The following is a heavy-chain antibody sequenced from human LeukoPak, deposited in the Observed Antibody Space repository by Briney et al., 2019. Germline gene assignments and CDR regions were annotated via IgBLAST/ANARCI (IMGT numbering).Heavy chain of an antibody. CDR3: ATGERMVRGDGVDY. Sequence: GSLRLSCAASGFTVRNNYMSWVRQAPGKGLEWVSVIYSGGSTYYADSVKGRFTVSRDNSKNTLYLQMNSLRAEDTAVYFCATGERMVRGDGVDYWGQGTLVTVSS. CDR2: IYSGGST. D-gene: IGHD3-10*01. J-gene: IGHJ4*02. CDR1: GFTVRNNY. V-gene: IGHV3-66*01.